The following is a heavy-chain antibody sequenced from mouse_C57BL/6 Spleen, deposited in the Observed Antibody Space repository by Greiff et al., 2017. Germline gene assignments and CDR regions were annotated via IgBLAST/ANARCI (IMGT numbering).Heavy chain of an antibody. V-gene: IGHV1-62-2*01. D-gene: IGHD1-1*01. Sequence: QVQLQQSGAELVKPGASVKLSCKASGYTFTEYTIHWVKQRSGQGLEWIGWFYPGSGSIKYNEKFKDKATLTADKSSSTVYMELSRLTSEDSAVYGCERHERGDYYGSSDAMDYWGQGTSVTVSS. CDR2: FYPGSGSI. CDR3: ERHERGDYYGSSDAMDY. CDR1: GYTFTEYT. J-gene: IGHJ4*01.